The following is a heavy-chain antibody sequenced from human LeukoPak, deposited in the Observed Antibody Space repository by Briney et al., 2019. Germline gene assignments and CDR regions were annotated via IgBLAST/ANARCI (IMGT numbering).Heavy chain of an antibody. CDR1: GGSISRSNYY. D-gene: IGHD2-15*01. J-gene: IGHJ4*02. CDR2: MYHGGRT. CDR3: AREGYWHPVDY. Sequence: SETLTLTCSVSGGSISRSNYYWGWIRQPPGKGLEWIGSMYHGGRTYYNSSLNSRATISLDTSKNQFSLRLSSVTAADTAVYYCAREGYWHPVDYWGQGTLVTLSS. V-gene: IGHV4-39*07.